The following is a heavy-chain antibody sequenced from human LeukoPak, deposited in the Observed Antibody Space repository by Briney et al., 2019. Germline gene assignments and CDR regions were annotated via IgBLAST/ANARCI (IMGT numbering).Heavy chain of an antibody. CDR1: GGTFSSYA. Sequence: SVKVSCKASGGTFSSYAISWVRQAPGQGLEWMGGIIPIFGTANYAQKFQGRVTITADESTSTAYMELSSLRSEDTAVYYCASSARTVTTVTFDYWGQGTLSPSPQ. D-gene: IGHD4-17*01. J-gene: IGHJ4*02. V-gene: IGHV1-69*01. CDR2: IIPIFGTA. CDR3: ASSARTVTTVTFDY.